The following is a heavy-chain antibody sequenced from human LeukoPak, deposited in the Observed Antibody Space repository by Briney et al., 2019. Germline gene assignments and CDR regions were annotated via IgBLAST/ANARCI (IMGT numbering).Heavy chain of an antibody. D-gene: IGHD6-19*01. J-gene: IGHJ4*02. CDR2: ISSSTNYI. Sequence: PGGSLRLSCAASGFTFSSYAMNWVRQAPGKGLEWVSYISSSTNYIYYADSVKGRFTISRDNAKNSLYLQMNSLRAEDTAVYYWARGGGWYNYWGQGPLVTVS. V-gene: IGHV3-21*01. CDR3: ARGGGWYNY. CDR1: GFTFSSYA.